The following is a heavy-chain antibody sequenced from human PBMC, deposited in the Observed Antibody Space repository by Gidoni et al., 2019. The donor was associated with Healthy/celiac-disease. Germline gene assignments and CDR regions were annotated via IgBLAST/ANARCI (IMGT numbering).Heavy chain of an antibody. J-gene: IGHJ4*02. V-gene: IGHV3-11*06. CDR2: ISSSSSYT. D-gene: IGHD4-17*01. CDR3: ARAPTVTNFDY. CDR1: GFTFSDYY. Sequence: QVQLVESGGGLVKPGGSLRPSGAASGFTFSDYYMSWIRQAPGKGLEWVSYISSSSSYTNYADSVKGRFTISRDNAKNSLYLQMNSLRAEDTAVYYCARAPTVTNFDYWGQGTLVTVSS.